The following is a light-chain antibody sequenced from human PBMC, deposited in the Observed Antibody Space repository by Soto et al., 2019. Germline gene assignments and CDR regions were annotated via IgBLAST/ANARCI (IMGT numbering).Light chain of an antibody. CDR3: EQYCTWPPGGPT. J-gene: IGKJ3*01. Sequence: DIVMTQSPATLSVSPGEIATLSCRASQSIITSLAWYQQKPGQAPRLLIYGVCTRATGIPAKFSGSGSETEFALAVGSVEYEDFGVYCCEQYCTWPPGGPTFEPGTKVVIK. CDR2: GVC. V-gene: IGKV3-15*01. CDR1: QSIITS.